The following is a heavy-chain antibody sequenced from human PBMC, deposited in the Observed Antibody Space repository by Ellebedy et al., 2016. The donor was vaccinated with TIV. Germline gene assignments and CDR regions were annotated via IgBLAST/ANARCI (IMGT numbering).Heavy chain of an antibody. J-gene: IGHJ3*02. Sequence: MPSKTLSLTCTVSGGSISSYYWSWIRQPPGKGLEWIGYISYSGSTNYNPSLKSRVTVSVDTSKNQFSLRLSSVTAADTAVYYCARVVWQQPVSYAFDIWGQGTMVTVSS. V-gene: IGHV4-59*01. CDR1: GGSISSYY. CDR2: ISYSGST. D-gene: IGHD6-13*01. CDR3: ARVVWQQPVSYAFDI.